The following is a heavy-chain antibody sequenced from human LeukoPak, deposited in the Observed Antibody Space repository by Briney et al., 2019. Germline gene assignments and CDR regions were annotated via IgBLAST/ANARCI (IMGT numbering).Heavy chain of an antibody. CDR3: ARGQRLAPKYYGMDV. D-gene: IGHD3-3*02. CDR1: GGSISSGGYY. CDR2: IYYSGST. Sequence: SETLSLTCTVSGGSISSGGYYWSWIRQHPGKGLEWIGYIYYSGSTYYNPSLKSRVTISVDTSKNQFSLKLSSVTAADTAVYYCARGQRLAPKYYGMDVWGQGTTVTVSS. V-gene: IGHV4-31*03. J-gene: IGHJ6*02.